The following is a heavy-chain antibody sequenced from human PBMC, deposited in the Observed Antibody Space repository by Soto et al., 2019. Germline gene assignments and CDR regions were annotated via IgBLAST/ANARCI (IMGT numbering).Heavy chain of an antibody. Sequence: QVQLVQSGAEVKKPGASVKVSCKASRYTFISYDINWVRQATGQGLEWMGWMNPKSANTGYAQNFQGRVTMTRTTSTSTAYMELSSLRSEDTAVYYCARSPSWETTVTPYYFDHWGQGTLVTVSS. J-gene: IGHJ4*02. CDR2: MNPKSANT. CDR1: RYTFISYD. CDR3: ARSPSWETTVTPYYFDH. D-gene: IGHD4-4*01. V-gene: IGHV1-8*01.